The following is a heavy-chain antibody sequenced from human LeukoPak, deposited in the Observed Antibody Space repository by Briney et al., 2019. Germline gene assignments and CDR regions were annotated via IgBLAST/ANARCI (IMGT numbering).Heavy chain of an antibody. CDR3: ARDSISPRYSTAFASIYYYYMDV. D-gene: IGHD4-11*01. CDR1: GFTFSSYW. CDR2: IKQDGSEK. Sequence: PGGSLRLSCAASGFTFSSYWMSWVRQAPGKGLEWVANIKQDGSEKYYVDSVKGRFTISRDNAKNSLYLQMNSLRAEDTAVYYCARDSISPRYSTAFASIYYYYMDVWGKGTTVTVSS. V-gene: IGHV3-7*01. J-gene: IGHJ6*03.